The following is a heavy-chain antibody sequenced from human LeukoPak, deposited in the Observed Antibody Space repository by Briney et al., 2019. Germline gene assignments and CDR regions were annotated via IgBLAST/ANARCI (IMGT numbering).Heavy chain of an antibody. J-gene: IGHJ5*02. Sequence: SETLSLTCAVYGGSFSGYYWSWIRQPPGKGLEWIGEINHSGSTNYNPSLKSRVTISVDTSKNQFSLKLSSVTAADTAVYYCARGDKPDIVVVVAATQGSGWFDPWGQGTLVTVSP. CDR1: GGSFSGYY. V-gene: IGHV4-34*01. CDR2: INHSGST. D-gene: IGHD2-15*01. CDR3: ARGDKPDIVVVVAATQGSGWFDP.